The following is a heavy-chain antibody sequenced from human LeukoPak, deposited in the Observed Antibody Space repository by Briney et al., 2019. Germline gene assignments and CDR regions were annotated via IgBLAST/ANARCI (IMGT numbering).Heavy chain of an antibody. D-gene: IGHD3-22*01. J-gene: IGHJ4*02. CDR3: ATSPSSGYLIFFDY. Sequence: SGGSLRLSCAASGFTFSSYGMSWVRQAPGKGLEWVSAISGSGGSTYYADSVMGRFTISRDNSKNTLYLQMNSLRAEDTAVYYCATSPSSGYLIFFDYWGQGTLVTVSS. CDR1: GFTFSSYG. V-gene: IGHV3-23*01. CDR2: ISGSGGST.